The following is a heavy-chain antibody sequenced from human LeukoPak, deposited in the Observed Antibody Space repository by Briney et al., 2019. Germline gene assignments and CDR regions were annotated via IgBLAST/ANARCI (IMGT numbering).Heavy chain of an antibody. V-gene: IGHV3-23*01. CDR3: AKTDSSSWYVSNWFDP. CDR1: GFTFSSYA. CDR2: ISGSGGST. J-gene: IGHJ5*02. Sequence: GGSLRLSCAASGFTFSSYAMSWVRQAPGKGLEWVSAISGSGGSTYYADSVEGRFTISRDNSKNTLYLQMNSLRAEDTAVYYCAKTDSSSWYVSNWFDPWGQGTLVTVS. D-gene: IGHD6-13*01.